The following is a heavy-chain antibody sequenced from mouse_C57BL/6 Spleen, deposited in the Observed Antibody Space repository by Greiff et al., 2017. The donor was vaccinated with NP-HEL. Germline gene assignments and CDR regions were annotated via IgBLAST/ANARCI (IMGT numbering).Heavy chain of an antibody. CDR1: GFTFSDYY. CDR3: ARDEGGSSYWYFDV. CDR2: INYDGSST. Sequence: DVMLVESEGGLVQPGSSMKLSCTASGFTFSDYYMAWVRQVPEKGLEWVANINYDGSSTYYLDSLKSRFIISRDNAKNILYLQMSSLKSEDTATYYCARDEGGSSYWYFDVWGTGTTVTVSS. D-gene: IGHD1-1*01. J-gene: IGHJ1*03. V-gene: IGHV5-16*01.